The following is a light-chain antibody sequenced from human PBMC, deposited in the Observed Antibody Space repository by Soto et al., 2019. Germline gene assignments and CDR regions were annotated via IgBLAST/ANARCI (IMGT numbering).Light chain of an antibody. J-gene: IGLJ2*01. CDR3: LSFDSGLSVV. V-gene: IGLV1-40*01. CDR2: GNT. Sequence: QSVLTQPPSVSGAPGQRVTISCTGSSSNIGAGYDVHWYQQLPGRAPKLLIYGNTNRPSGVPDRFSGFKSGTSASLAITGLQAEDEEDYYCLSFDSGLSVVFVGGTKVTVL. CDR1: SSNIGAGYD.